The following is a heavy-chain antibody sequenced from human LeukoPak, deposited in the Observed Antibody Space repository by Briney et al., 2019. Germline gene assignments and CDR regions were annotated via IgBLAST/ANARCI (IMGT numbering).Heavy chain of an antibody. CDR3: ARDHSSSRLGSGAWFDP. V-gene: IGHV3-74*01. D-gene: IGHD6-13*01. CDR1: GFTFSSYW. J-gene: IGHJ5*02. CDR2: INSDGSST. Sequence: SGGSLRLSCAASGFTFSSYWMHWVRQAPGKGLVWVSRINSDGSSTSYADSVKGRFTISRDNAKNTLYLQMNSLRAEDTAVYYCARDHSSSRLGSGAWFDPWGQGTLVTVSS.